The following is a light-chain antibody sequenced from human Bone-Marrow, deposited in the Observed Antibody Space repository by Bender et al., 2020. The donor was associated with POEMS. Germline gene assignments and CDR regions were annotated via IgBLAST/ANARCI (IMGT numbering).Light chain of an antibody. J-gene: IGLJ2*01. CDR2: EVS. Sequence: QSALTQPASVSGSPGQSITISCTGTSSDVGVYNYVSWYQQYPGKAPQLLIYEVSYRPSGISDRFSGSKSGNTASLTISGIQLDDEADYYCSSYTGSSTIFGGGTKLTVL. CDR3: SSYTGSSTI. V-gene: IGLV2-14*01. CDR1: SSDVGVYNY.